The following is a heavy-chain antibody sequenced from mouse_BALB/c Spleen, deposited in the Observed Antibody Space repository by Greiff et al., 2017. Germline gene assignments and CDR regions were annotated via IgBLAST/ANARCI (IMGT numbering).Heavy chain of an antibody. D-gene: IGHD2-4*01. V-gene: IGHV1-31*01. Sequence: VQLKESGPELVKPGASVKISCKASGYSFTGYYMHWVKQSHVKSLEWIGRINPYNGATSYNQNFKDKASLTVDKSSSTAYMELHSLTSEDSAVYYCARRSTMITDAMDYWGQGTSVTVSS. J-gene: IGHJ4*01. CDR3: ARRSTMITDAMDY. CDR2: INPYNGAT. CDR1: GYSFTGYY.